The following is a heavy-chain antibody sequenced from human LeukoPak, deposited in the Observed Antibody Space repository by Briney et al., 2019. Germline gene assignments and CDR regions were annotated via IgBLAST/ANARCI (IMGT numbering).Heavy chain of an antibody. D-gene: IGHD1-20*01. J-gene: IGHJ4*02. CDR1: GFIFSNYW. V-gene: IGHV3-74*01. CDR2: INSDGSTI. CDR3: ARVTVSSSEVIFDY. Sequence: TGGSLRLSCAASGFIFSNYWMHWVRQAPGKGLVWVSRINSDGSTITYADSVKGRFTISRDNAKNTLYLQMNSLRAEDTAVYYCARVTVSSSEVIFDYWGQGSLVTVSS.